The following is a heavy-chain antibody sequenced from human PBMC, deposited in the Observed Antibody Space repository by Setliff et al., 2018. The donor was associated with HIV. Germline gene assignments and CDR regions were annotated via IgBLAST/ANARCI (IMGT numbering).Heavy chain of an antibody. D-gene: IGHD6-19*01. CDR1: GGTFSSYA. J-gene: IGHJ4*02. Sequence: ASVKVSCKASGGTFSSYAISWVRQAPGQGLEWMGGIIPIFGTTNYAQKFQGRVTITTDESTTTAYMELSSLRSEDTALYYCARGVRDNSGWSSYYFDYWGQGTLVTVSS. CDR2: IIPIFGTT. V-gene: IGHV1-69*05. CDR3: ARGVRDNSGWSSYYFDY.